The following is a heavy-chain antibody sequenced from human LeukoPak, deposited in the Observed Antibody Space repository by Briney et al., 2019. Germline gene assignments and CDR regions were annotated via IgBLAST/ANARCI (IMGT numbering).Heavy chain of an antibody. D-gene: IGHD3-16*02. CDR2: INWNGGST. V-gene: IGHV3-20*04. J-gene: IGHJ4*02. Sequence: GGSLRLSCAASGFTFDDYGMSWVRQAPGKGLEWVSGINWNGGSTGYADSVTGRFTISRDNAKHSLYLQMNSLRAEDTALYYCARCRYVWGSYRYTFFDYWGQGTLVTVSS. CDR1: GFTFDDYG. CDR3: ARCRYVWGSYRYTFFDY.